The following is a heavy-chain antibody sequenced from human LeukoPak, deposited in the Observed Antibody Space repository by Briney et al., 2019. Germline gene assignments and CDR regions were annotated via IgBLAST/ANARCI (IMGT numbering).Heavy chain of an antibody. CDR2: ITGSSTWT. V-gene: IGHV3-23*01. CDR1: GFTFSSNA. J-gene: IGHJ2*01. Sequence: GGSLRLSCAASGFTFSSNAMSWVRQAPGKGLEWVSGITGSSTWTYYADSVRGRFTISRDNSKNTLHLQMNNLTADDTAIYYCARELVSLGTGYFDLWGRGTLVTVSS. CDR3: ARELVSLGTGYFDL. D-gene: IGHD7-27*01.